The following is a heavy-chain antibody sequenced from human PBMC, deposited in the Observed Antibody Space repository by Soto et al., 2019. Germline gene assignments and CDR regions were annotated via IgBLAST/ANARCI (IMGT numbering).Heavy chain of an antibody. V-gene: IGHV3-23*01. D-gene: IGHD3-16*01. CDR3: AKVGEHPYYFDY. CDR2: ISGSGGST. Sequence: EVQLLESGGGLVQPGGSLRLSCAASGFTFSSYVMSWVRQAPGKGLEWVSAISGSGGSTYYADSVKGRFTISRDNSKNTLYLQMNSLRAEDTAVYYCAKVGEHPYYFDYWGQGTLVTVSS. CDR1: GFTFSSYV. J-gene: IGHJ4*02.